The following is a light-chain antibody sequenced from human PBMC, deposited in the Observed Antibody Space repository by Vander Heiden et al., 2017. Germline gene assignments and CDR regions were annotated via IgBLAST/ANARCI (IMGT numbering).Light chain of an antibody. CDR3: QQSYSTLYT. Sequence: QMTQPPSSLSASVGDRVTITCRASQSISNYLNWYQQKPGKAPKLLIYAASSLQSGVPSRFSGSASGTDFTLTISSLQPEDFATYYCQQSYSTLYTFGQGTKLEIK. J-gene: IGKJ2*01. CDR2: AAS. CDR1: QSISNY. V-gene: IGKV1-39*01.